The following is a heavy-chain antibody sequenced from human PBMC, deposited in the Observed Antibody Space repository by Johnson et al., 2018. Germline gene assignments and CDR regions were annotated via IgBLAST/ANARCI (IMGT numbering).Heavy chain of an antibody. CDR2: IYYSGST. D-gene: IGHD1-20*01. J-gene: IGHJ6*02. CDR1: GGSISSYY. CDR3: ARTNWNDVGGAYYYGMDV. Sequence: QVQLQESGPGLVKPSETLSLTCTVSGGSISSYYWSWIRQPPGKGLEWIGSIYYSGSTNYNPSLKSRVTISVDTSKKQFSLKLNSVTAADTAVYYCARTNWNDVGGAYYYGMDVWGQGTTVTVSS. V-gene: IGHV4-59*01.